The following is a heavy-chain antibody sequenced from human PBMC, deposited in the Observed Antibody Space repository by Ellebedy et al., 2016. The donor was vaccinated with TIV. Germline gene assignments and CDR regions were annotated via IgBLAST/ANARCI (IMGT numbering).Heavy chain of an antibody. Sequence: LSLTCAVSGFTFHSYWMVWVRHAPGKGLVWVSHINVDGSTTTYADSVEGRFTISRDDAKNTLYLHVNSLRVEDTAVYFCARRNPSGYDPFFDYWGQGTLVAVSS. V-gene: IGHV3-74*01. CDR1: GFTFHSYW. D-gene: IGHD5-12*01. CDR2: INVDGSTT. CDR3: ARRNPSGYDPFFDY. J-gene: IGHJ4*02.